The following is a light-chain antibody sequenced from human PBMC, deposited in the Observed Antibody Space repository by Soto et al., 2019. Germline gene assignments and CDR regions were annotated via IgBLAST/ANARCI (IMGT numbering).Light chain of an antibody. J-gene: IGKJ1*01. Sequence: DIVLTHSKATLSVSPGERATLSCRASQSVSSYLAWYQQKRGQAPRLLIYGASSRATGIPDRFSGSGSGTDFTLTISRLEPEDFAVYYCQQYGISPRTFGQGTKVDIK. V-gene: IGKV3-20*01. CDR2: GAS. CDR1: QSVSSY. CDR3: QQYGISPRT.